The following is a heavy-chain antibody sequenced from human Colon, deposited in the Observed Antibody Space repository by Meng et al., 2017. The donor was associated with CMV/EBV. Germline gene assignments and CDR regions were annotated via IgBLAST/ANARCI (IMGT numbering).Heavy chain of an antibody. Sequence: GESLKISCSVSGLTFSAYSFSWVRQAPGKGLEWVALISHDGNNEFYADSVKGRFTISRDDSKNTVYLQMNSLKSEDTAKYRCARDGQWLVDYYHGMDVWGQGTTVTVSS. CDR1: GLTFSAYS. CDR3: ARDGQWLVDYYHGMDV. V-gene: IGHV3-30*03. CDR2: ISHDGNNE. D-gene: IGHD6-19*01. J-gene: IGHJ6*02.